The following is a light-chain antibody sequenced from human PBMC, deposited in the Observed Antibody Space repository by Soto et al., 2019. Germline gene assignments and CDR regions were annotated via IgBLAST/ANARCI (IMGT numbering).Light chain of an antibody. J-gene: IGLJ2*01. CDR3: SSYAGSNNLV. CDR2: EVT. Sequence: QSALTQPPSASGSPGQSVTISCTGTSSDVGGYNYVSWYQQHPGKAPKLVIYEVTERPSGVRNRFSGSKSGNTASLTVSGLQAEDEADYYCSSYAGSNNLVFGGGTKLTVL. CDR1: SSDVGGYNY. V-gene: IGLV2-8*01.